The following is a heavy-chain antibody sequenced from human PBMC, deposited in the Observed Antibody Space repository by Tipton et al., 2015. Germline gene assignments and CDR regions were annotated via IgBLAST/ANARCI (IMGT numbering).Heavy chain of an antibody. CDR3: ARARGRHGGLFDS. CDR1: SDSINKYY. D-gene: IGHD4-23*01. J-gene: IGHJ4*02. CDR2: IQYSGGT. V-gene: IGHV4-59*01. Sequence: LSLTCTVSSDSINKYYWSWIRQPPGKELQWIGYIQYSGGTNYNPSLESRVSMSVDTSKTQFSLEMRSVTATDTAVYYCARARGRHGGLFDSWGQGTLVTVSS.